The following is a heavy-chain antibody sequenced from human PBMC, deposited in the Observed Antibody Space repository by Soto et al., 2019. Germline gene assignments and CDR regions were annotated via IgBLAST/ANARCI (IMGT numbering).Heavy chain of an antibody. CDR1: GFTFTSYG. CDR3: ARETYYFGSGTYDDGMDV. D-gene: IGHD3-10*01. V-gene: IGHV1-18*04. CDR2: ISIYNDNT. Sequence: VQLVQSGSEVKKPGASVKVSCKASGFTFTSYGISWVRQAPGQGLEWMAWISIYNDNTKYAQKFQDRITMTTDTSTSTAYMELRSLRSDDTAVYYCARETYYFGSGTYDDGMDVWGQGTTVTVSS. J-gene: IGHJ6*02.